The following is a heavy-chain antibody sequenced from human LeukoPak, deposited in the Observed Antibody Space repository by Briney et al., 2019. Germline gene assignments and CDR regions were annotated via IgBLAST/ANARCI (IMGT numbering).Heavy chain of an antibody. Sequence: ASVKVSCKASGGTFSSYAISWVRQAPGQGLEWMGGIIPIFGTANYAQKFQGRVAITADEATSTAYMELSSLRSEDTAVYYCARDSEDTAMVDWGQGTLVTVSS. CDR3: ARDSEDTAMVD. D-gene: IGHD5-18*01. V-gene: IGHV1-69*01. CDR2: IIPIFGTA. CDR1: GGTFSSYA. J-gene: IGHJ4*02.